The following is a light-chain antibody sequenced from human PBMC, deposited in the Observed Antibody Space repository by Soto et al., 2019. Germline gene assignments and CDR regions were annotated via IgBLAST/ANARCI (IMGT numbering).Light chain of an antibody. J-gene: IGLJ1*01. V-gene: IGLV1-40*01. Sequence: ALAQPPSVSGAPGQKVTISCTGSSSNIGAGYDLHWYQQLPGTAPKLLLYGNSNRPSGVPDRFSGSKSGTSASLAITGLQAEDEADYYCQSYDSSLSAYVFGTGTK. CDR1: SSNIGAGYD. CDR2: GNS. CDR3: QSYDSSLSAYV.